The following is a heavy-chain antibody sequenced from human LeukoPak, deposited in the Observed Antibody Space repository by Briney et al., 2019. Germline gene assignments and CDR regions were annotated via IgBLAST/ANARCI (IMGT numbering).Heavy chain of an antibody. J-gene: IGHJ4*02. CDR2: INPSGGST. V-gene: IGHV1-46*01. CDR3: ASLGPRSAVIGY. CDR1: GYTFTSYY. Sequence: ASVKVSCKASGYTFTSYYMHWVRQAPGQGLEWMGIINPSGGSTSYAQKFQGRVTITADESTSTAYMELSSLRSEDTAVYYCASLGPRSAVIGYWGQGTLVTVSS. D-gene: IGHD3-22*01.